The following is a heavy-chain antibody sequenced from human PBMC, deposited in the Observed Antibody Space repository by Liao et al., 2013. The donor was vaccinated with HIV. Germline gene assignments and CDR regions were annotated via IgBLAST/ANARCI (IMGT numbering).Heavy chain of an antibody. J-gene: IGHJ3*02. CDR3: AGRLWFGEFDAFDI. CDR1: GGSISSYY. V-gene: IGHV4-4*07. CDR2: IKTSGSP. D-gene: IGHD3-10*01. Sequence: QVQLQESGPGLVKPSETLSLTCTVSGGSISSYYWSWIRQPAGKGLEWIGRIKTSGSPTYNPSLKSRVTMSIDTSRNQFSVNLNSVTAADTAVYYCAGRLWFGEFDAFDIWGQGTTVTVSS.